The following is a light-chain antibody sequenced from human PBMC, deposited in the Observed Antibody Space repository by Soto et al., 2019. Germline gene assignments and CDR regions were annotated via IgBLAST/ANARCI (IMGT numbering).Light chain of an antibody. J-gene: IGKJ1*01. CDR1: QSVSNNY. Sequence: EIVLTQSPGTLSLSPGERATLSCRASQSVSNNYVAWYQQKPGQAPRLLIYDASSRATGIPDRFSGSGSGTDFTLNISRVELEDFAVYYCQKCATSPLTFGQGTRVDIK. CDR2: DAS. CDR3: QKCATSPLT. V-gene: IGKV3-20*01.